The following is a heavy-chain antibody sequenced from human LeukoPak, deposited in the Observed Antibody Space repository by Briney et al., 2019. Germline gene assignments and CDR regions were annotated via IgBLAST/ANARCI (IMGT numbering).Heavy chain of an antibody. CDR3: ARGRSGYDYFDY. J-gene: IGHJ4*02. D-gene: IGHD5-12*01. V-gene: IGHV6-1*01. CDR1: GDSVSSNSAA. CDR2: TYYRSKWSH. Sequence: SQTLSFTCAISGDSVSSNSAAWNWIRQFPSRGLEWLGRTYYRSKWSHDYAISVKSRIIINPDTSENQFSLQLNSVTPDDTAVYYCARGRSGYDYFDYWGQGTVVTVSS.